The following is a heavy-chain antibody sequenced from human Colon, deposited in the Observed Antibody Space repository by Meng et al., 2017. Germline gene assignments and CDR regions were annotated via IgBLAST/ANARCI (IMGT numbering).Heavy chain of an antibody. CDR2: ISTTGSIA. V-gene: IGHV3-11*01. Sequence: RVEVGGGLVKPWGSLGLSCSASGFTFSDYYLAWIRQTPGKGLEWVSYISTTGSIAYYADSVKGRFTISRDNAKNSVYLQMNSLRAEDTAVYYCATTGSRSSGSWGQGTLVTVSS. J-gene: IGHJ4*02. CDR1: GFTFSDYY. D-gene: IGHD3-22*01. CDR3: ATTGSRSSGS.